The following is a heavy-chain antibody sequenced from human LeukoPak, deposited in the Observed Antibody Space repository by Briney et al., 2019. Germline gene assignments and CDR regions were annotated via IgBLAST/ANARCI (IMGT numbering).Heavy chain of an antibody. CDR2: IYTSGST. CDR3: AREPRGGELWFGEFPYYYYMDV. V-gene: IGHV4-4*07. Sequence: KPSETLSLTCTVSGGSISSYYWSWIRQPAGKGLEWIGRIYTSGSTNYNPSLKSRVTMSVDTSKNQFSLTLSSVTAADTAVYYCAREPRGGELWFGEFPYYYYMDVWGKGTTVTVSS. D-gene: IGHD3-10*01. CDR1: GGSISSYY. J-gene: IGHJ6*03.